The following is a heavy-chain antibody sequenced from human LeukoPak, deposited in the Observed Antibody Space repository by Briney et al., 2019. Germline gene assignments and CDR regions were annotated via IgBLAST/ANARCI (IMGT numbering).Heavy chain of an antibody. CDR2: IIPIFGTA. V-gene: IGHV1-69*05. D-gene: IGHD3-16*01. CDR3: ARDSMGGTNWFDP. Sequence: ASVKVSCKASGGTFSSYAISWVRQAPGQGLEWMGGIIPIFGTANYAQKFQGRVTITTDESTSTAYMELSSLRSEDTAVYYCARDSMGGTNWFDPWGQGTLVTVSS. CDR1: GGTFSSYA. J-gene: IGHJ5*02.